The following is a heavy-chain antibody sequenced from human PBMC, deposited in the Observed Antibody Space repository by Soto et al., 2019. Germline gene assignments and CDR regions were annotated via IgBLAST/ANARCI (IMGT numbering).Heavy chain of an antibody. CDR2: IKQDGSEK. D-gene: IGHD2-21*02. V-gene: IGHV3-7*05. Sequence: GGSLRLSCAASGFTFSSYWMSWVRQAPGKGLEWVANIKQDGSEKYYVDSVKGRFTISRDNAKNSLYLQMNSLRAEDTAVYYCASGAPAYCGGDCYRPEFQHWGQGTLVTVSS. CDR1: GFTFSSYW. CDR3: ASGAPAYCGGDCYRPEFQH. J-gene: IGHJ1*01.